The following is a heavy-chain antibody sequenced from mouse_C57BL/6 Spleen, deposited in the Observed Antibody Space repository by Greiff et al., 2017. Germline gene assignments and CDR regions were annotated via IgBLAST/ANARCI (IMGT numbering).Heavy chain of an antibody. CDR3: ARSDYSHSYFDY. CDR1: GYSFPGYF. J-gene: IGHJ2*01. D-gene: IGHD2-12*01. CDR2: INPYNGDT. Sequence: EVKLQESGPELVKPGDSVKISCKASGYSFPGYFMNWVMQSHGTSLEWIERINPYNGDTFYNQKFKGTATLTVDKSSSTANMELRSLTSDDSAVYYCARSDYSHSYFDYWGQGTTLTVSS. V-gene: IGHV1-20*01.